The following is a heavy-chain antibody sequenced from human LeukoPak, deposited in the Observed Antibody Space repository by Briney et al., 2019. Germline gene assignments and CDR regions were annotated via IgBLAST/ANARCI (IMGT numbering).Heavy chain of an antibody. CDR1: GFTFSSYS. V-gene: IGHV3-21*01. D-gene: IGHD3-16*02. CDR3: ASRAMTVNY. J-gene: IGHJ4*02. CDR2: ISSSSSYI. Sequence: KPGRSLRLSCAASGFTFSSYSMNWVRQAPGKGLEWVSSISSSSSYIYYADSVKGRFTISRDNAKNSLYLQMNSLRAEDTAVYYCASRAMTVNYWGQGTLVTVSS.